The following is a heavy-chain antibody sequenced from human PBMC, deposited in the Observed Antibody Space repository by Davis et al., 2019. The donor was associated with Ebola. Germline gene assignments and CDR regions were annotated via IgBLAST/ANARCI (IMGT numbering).Heavy chain of an antibody. D-gene: IGHD6-19*01. CDR3: ASEYSSGWYASMDV. Sequence: HTGGSLRLSCAASGFTFSSYWMHWVRQAPGKVLVWASRINSYGSSTSYADSVKGRFTISRDNAKNTLYLQMNSLRAEDTAVYYCASEYSSGWYASMDVWGQGTTVTVSS. V-gene: IGHV3-74*01. J-gene: IGHJ6*02. CDR1: GFTFSSYW. CDR2: INSYGSST.